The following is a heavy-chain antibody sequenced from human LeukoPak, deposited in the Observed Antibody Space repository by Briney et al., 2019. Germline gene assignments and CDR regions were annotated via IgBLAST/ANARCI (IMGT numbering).Heavy chain of an antibody. CDR1: GDSISGYY. CDR3: ARGITVTTTSDHLDF. D-gene: IGHD4-17*01. J-gene: IGHJ4*02. CDR2: VFYTGTT. Sequence: SETLSLTCTVSGDSISGYYWNWIRQPPGKGLEGIGHVFYTGTTKYHPSLKSRIAISVDTSSNQFSLKLRSVTTADTAVYHCARGITVTTTSDHLDFWGQGILVTVPS. V-gene: IGHV4-59*01.